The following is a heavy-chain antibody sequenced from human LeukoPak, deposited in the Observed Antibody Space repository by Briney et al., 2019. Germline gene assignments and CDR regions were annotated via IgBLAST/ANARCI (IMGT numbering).Heavy chain of an antibody. Sequence: ASVKVSCKASGYTFTSYDINWVRQAPGQGLEWMGWMNPNSGNTGYTQKFQGRVTMTRNTSITTAYLELSGLTSEGTAMYYCARTRMLDVWGQGTTVSVSS. CDR1: GYTFTSYD. D-gene: IGHD1-14*01. V-gene: IGHV1-8*01. CDR3: ARTRMLDV. CDR2: MNPNSGNT. J-gene: IGHJ6*02.